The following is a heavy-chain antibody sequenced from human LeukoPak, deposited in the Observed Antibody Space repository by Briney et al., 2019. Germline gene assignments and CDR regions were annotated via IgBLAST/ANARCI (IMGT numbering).Heavy chain of an antibody. J-gene: IGHJ4*02. D-gene: IGHD1-26*01. CDR1: GYTFTSYY. CDR3: ARSGAMAPGSFDY. CDR2: INPSGGST. Sequence: GASVKVCCKASGYTFTSYYMHWVRQAPGQGLEWMGIINPSGGSTSYAQKFQGRVTMTRDMSTSTVYMELSSLRSEDTAVYYCARSGAMAPGSFDYWGQGTLVTVSS. V-gene: IGHV1-46*01.